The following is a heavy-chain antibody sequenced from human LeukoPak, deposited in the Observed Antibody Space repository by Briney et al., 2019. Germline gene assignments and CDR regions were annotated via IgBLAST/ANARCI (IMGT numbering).Heavy chain of an antibody. V-gene: IGHV3-9*01. J-gene: IGHJ4*02. Sequence: SLTLSCAASGLTFVDYALHWVRQAPGRGLAWVSGISLISGSIGYADSVNARFTIFRDNAENSLYLQMNSLRAEDTALYYCAKDLNGWVITGFDYWGQGTLVTVSS. CDR3: AKDLNGWVITGFDY. CDR2: ISLISGSI. CDR1: GLTFVDYA. D-gene: IGHD1-14*01.